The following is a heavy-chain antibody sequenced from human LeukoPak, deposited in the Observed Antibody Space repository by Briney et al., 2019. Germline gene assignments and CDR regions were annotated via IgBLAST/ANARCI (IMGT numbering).Heavy chain of an antibody. CDR2: ISAYDGHT. CDR3: ARAIAYSSSWYFITDAFDI. V-gene: IGHV1-18*01. D-gene: IGHD6-13*01. Sequence: ASVKVSCKVFAYTLSSNGISWVRQAPGQGLEWMGWISAYDGHTNYAQKLQGRVTMTTDTATRTVYMELRSLKSDDTAVYYCARAIAYSSSWYFITDAFDIWGQGTMVTVSS. J-gene: IGHJ3*02. CDR1: AYTLSSNG.